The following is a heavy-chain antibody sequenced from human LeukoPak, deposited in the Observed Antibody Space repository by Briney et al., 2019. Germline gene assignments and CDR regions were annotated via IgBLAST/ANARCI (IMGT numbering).Heavy chain of an antibody. CDR3: ARERGYSGYVYYYGMDV. J-gene: IGHJ6*02. CDR2: INHSGST. D-gene: IGHD5-12*01. V-gene: IGHV4-34*01. CDR1: GGSFSGYY. Sequence: PSETLSLTCAVYGGSFSGYYWSWIRQPPGKGLEWIGEINHSGSTNYNPSLKSRVTISVDTSKNQFSLKLSSVTAADTAVYYCARERGYSGYVYYYGMDVWGQGTTVTVSS.